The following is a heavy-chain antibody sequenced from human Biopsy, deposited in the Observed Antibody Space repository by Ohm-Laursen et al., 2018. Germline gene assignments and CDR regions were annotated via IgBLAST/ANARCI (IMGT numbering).Heavy chain of an antibody. CDR2: LHDRGVT. D-gene: IGHD5-24*01. CDR1: GITVNDHY. Sequence: GSLRLSCAASGITVNDHYMSWVRQAPGKGLEWVSSLHDRGVTYYAGSVKGRFTISGDNSKNTLYLQMNSLRVEDTAVYYCARGPSGVATIGRGQGTLVTVSS. V-gene: IGHV3-66*01. CDR3: ARGPSGVATIG. J-gene: IGHJ4*02.